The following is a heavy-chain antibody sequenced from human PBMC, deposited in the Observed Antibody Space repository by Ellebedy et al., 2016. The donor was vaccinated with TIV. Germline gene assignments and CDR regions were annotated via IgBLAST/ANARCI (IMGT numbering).Heavy chain of an antibody. D-gene: IGHD3-10*01. CDR1: GYTFTSYG. Sequence: AASVKVSCKASGYTFTSYGISWVRQAPGQGLEWMGWISAYNGNTNYAQKLQGRVTMTTDTSTSTAYMELRSLRSDDTAVYYCATDRGSAPYYYYYGMDVWGQGTTVTVSS. CDR2: ISAYNGNT. CDR3: ATDRGSAPYYYYYGMDV. V-gene: IGHV1-18*01. J-gene: IGHJ6*02.